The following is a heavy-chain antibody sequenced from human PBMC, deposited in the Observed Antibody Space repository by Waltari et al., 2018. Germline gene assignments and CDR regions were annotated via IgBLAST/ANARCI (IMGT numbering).Heavy chain of an antibody. J-gene: IGHJ4*02. V-gene: IGHV3-23*01. Sequence: MIWVRQARGKGLEWVSVIGHDGKNIHYADSVKGRFTISRDNSNNTLYLHMNSLRAEDTAMYYCATCIQIGNTFDYWGQGTLVTVSS. D-gene: IGHD3-3*02. CDR3: ATCIQIGNTFDY. CDR2: IGHDGKNI.